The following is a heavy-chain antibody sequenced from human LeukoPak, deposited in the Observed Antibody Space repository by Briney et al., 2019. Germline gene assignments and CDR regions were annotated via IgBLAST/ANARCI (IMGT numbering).Heavy chain of an antibody. D-gene: IGHD2-2*01. CDR2: IRYDGTNK. Sequence: PGGSLRLSCAASGFTFSGYGMHWVRQAPGKGLEWVAFIRYDGTNKYYADSVKGRFTISRDDSKNTLYLQMNSLRAEDTAVYYCAKAAPAAIKAEYFQHWGQGTLVTVSS. J-gene: IGHJ1*01. V-gene: IGHV3-30*02. CDR1: GFTFSGYG. CDR3: AKAAPAAIKAEYFQH.